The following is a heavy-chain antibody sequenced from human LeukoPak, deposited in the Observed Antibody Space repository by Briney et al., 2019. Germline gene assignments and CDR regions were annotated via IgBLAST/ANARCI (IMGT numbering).Heavy chain of an antibody. D-gene: IGHD7-27*01. J-gene: IGHJ6*02. CDR2: ISSSGTTI. CDR3: ARDDLNWGSYYYGMDV. Sequence: GALRLSCAVSGFTFSDSVMNWVRQAPGKGLGWVSYISSSGTTIYYPNSVEGRFTISRDNAKNSLYLQMNSLRAEDTAIYYCARDDLNWGSYYYGMDVWGQGTTVTVSS. CDR1: GFTFSDSV. V-gene: IGHV3-48*03.